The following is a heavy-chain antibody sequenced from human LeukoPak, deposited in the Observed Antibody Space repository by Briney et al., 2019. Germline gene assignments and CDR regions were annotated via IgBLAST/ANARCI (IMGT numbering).Heavy chain of an antibody. CDR2: ISSSSSYI. Sequence: GGSLRLSCAASGFTFSRYSMNWVRQAPGRGLEWVSSISSSSSYIYYADSVKGRFTISRDNAKNSLYLQMNRLRAEETAVYYCARAVYCGGDCYLSLDIWGQGTMVTVSS. V-gene: IGHV3-21*01. D-gene: IGHD2-21*02. J-gene: IGHJ3*02. CDR1: GFTFSRYS. CDR3: ARAVYCGGDCYLSLDI.